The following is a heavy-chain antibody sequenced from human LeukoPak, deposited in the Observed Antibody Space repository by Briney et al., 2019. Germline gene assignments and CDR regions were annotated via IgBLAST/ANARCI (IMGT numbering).Heavy chain of an antibody. CDR2: ISAYNGDT. J-gene: IGHJ4*02. CDR1: GFTFTRYG. Sequence: ASVKASCKASGFTFTRYGITWVRQAPGQGLEWMGWISAYNGDTNYAQKLQGRVTMTRVTSTSTVYMELRSLSSDDTAVYYCARDPTNTSGRYAHFDYWGQGTLVTVSS. CDR3: ARDPTNTSGRYAHFDY. D-gene: IGHD6-19*01. V-gene: IGHV1-18*01.